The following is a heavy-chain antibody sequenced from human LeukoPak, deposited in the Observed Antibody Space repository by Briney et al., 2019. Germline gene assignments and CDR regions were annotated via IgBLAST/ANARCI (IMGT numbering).Heavy chain of an antibody. J-gene: IGHJ4*02. CDR2: INRSGGT. CDR3: ARVRPAGYYFDY. D-gene: IGHD5-12*01. V-gene: IGHV4-34*01. Sequence: SETLSLTCAFYGGSFSGYYWSWIRQPPGKGLEWIGEINRSGGTTYNPSLKSRVTISVDTSKNQFSLKLSSVTAADTAVYYCARVRPAGYYFDYWGQGTLVTVSS. CDR1: GGSFSGYY.